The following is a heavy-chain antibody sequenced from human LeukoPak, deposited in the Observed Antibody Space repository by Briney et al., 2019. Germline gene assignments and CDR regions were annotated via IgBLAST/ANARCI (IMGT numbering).Heavy chain of an antibody. J-gene: IGHJ5*02. D-gene: IGHD3-16*02. CDR2: INHSGST. V-gene: IGHV4-34*01. Sequence: SETLSLTCAVYGGSFSGYYWSWIRQPPGKGLEWIGEINHSGSTNYNPSLKSRVTISVDTSKNQFSLKLSSVTAADTAVYYCARERILYVWGSYREGDWFDPWGQGTLVTVSS. CDR3: ARERILYVWGSYREGDWFDP. CDR1: GGSFSGYY.